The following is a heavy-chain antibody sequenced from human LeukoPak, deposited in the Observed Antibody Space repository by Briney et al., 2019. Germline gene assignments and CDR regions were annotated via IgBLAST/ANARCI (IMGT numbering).Heavy chain of an antibody. D-gene: IGHD3-3*01. CDR2: IRYDGSNK. CDR1: GFTFSSYG. J-gene: IGHJ4*02. Sequence: GGSLRLSCAASGFTFSSYGMHWVRQAPGKGLEWVAFIRYDGSNKYYADSVKGRFTISRDNSKNTLYLQMNSLRAEDTAVYYCAKDLVFHDFWSGYYDYWGQGTLVTVSS. V-gene: IGHV3-30*02. CDR3: AKDLVFHDFWSGYYDY.